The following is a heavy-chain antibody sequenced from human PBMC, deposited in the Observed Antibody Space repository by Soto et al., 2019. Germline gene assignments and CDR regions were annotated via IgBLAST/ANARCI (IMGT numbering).Heavy chain of an antibody. CDR1: GYLFTTYA. J-gene: IGHJ4*02. CDR3: ARGRTYCGGDCYSPIDY. Sequence: GASVKVSCKASGYLFTTYAISWVRQAPGQGLEWMGGIIPIFGTANYAQKFQGRVTITADESTSTAYMELSSLRSEDTAVYYCARGRTYCGGDCYSPIDYWGQGTLVTVSS. D-gene: IGHD2-21*02. V-gene: IGHV1-69*13. CDR2: IIPIFGTA.